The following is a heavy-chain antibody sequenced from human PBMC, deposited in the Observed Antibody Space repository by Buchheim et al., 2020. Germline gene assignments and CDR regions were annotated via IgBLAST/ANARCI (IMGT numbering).Heavy chain of an antibody. V-gene: IGHV3-30*18. D-gene: IGHD6-19*01. CDR1: GFTFSSYG. J-gene: IGHJ4*02. CDR2: ISYDGSNK. Sequence: QVQLVESGGGVVQPGRSLRLSCAASGFTFSSYGMHWVRQVPGKGLEWVAVISYDGSNKYYADSVKGRFTISRDNSKNTLYLQMNSLRAEDTAVYYCAKVGVAFDYWGQGTL. CDR3: AKVGVAFDY.